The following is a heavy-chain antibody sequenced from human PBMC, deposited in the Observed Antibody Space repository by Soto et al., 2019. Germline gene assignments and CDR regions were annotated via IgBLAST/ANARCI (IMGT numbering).Heavy chain of an antibody. CDR3: AKDPGIAVALHGMDV. J-gene: IGHJ6*02. CDR1: GFTFSSYG. CDR2: ISYDGGNK. V-gene: IGHV3-30*18. Sequence: GGSLRLSCAASGFTFSSYGMHWVRQAPGKGLEWVALISYDGGNKYYADSVKGRFTISRDNSKNTLYLQMNSLRAEDTAVYYCAKDPGIAVALHGMDVWGQGTTVTVSS. D-gene: IGHD6-19*01.